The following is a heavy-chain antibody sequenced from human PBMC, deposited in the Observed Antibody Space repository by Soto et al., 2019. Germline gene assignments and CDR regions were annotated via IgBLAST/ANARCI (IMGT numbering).Heavy chain of an antibody. D-gene: IGHD3-3*01. CDR3: ARDGRYYDFCSGYYYYYGMDV. CDR1: GGSISSYY. Sequence: SETLSLTCTVSGGSISSYYWSWIRQPPGKGLEWIGYIYYSGSTNYNPSLKSRVTISVDTSKNQFSLKLSSVTAADTAVYYCARDGRYYDFCSGYYYYYGMDVWGQGTTVTVSS. V-gene: IGHV4-59*01. J-gene: IGHJ6*02. CDR2: IYYSGST.